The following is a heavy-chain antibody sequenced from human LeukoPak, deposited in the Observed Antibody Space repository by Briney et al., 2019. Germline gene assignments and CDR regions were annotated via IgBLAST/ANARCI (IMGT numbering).Heavy chain of an antibody. D-gene: IGHD5-18*01. CDR2: ISYDGSNK. CDR3: ARDVDTDSYYFDY. J-gene: IGHJ4*02. Sequence: PGRSLRLSCAASGFTFSSYAMHWVRQAPGKGLEWVAVISYDGSNKYYADSVKGRFTISRDNSKNTLYLQMNSLGAEDTAVYYCARDVDTDSYYFDYWGQGTLVTVSS. CDR1: GFTFSSYA. V-gene: IGHV3-30-3*01.